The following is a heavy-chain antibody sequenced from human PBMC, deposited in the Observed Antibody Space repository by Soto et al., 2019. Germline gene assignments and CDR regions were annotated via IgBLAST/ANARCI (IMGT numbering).Heavy chain of an antibody. CDR3: ARSSISGIFYYYY. CDR1: GYTFTDNG. J-gene: IGHJ4*02. D-gene: IGHD3-10*01. V-gene: IGHV1-18*01. CDR2: INPNNGNT. Sequence: QVQLVQSGAEVKKPGASVKVSCKASGYTFTDNGVSWMRQAPGQGLEWMGWINPNNGNTKYAQNFPGGVTMTTDTSTSTAYVELRSLRSDDTAMYYCARSSISGIFYYYYWGQGTLVTVSS.